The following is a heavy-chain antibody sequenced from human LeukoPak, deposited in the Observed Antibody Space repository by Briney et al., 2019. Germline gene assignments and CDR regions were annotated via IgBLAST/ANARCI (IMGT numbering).Heavy chain of an antibody. CDR1: GFSFTSYA. Sequence: GGSLRLSCAASGFSFTSYAMSWVRQAPGKGLEWVSAISGSGSSTYYADSVKGRFTISRDNSKNTLYLQMNSLRAEDTAVYYCAKDLVRGVYYYYYGMDVWGQGTTVTVSS. CDR3: AKDLVRGVYYYYYGMDV. J-gene: IGHJ6*02. V-gene: IGHV3-23*01. CDR2: ISGSGSST. D-gene: IGHD3-10*01.